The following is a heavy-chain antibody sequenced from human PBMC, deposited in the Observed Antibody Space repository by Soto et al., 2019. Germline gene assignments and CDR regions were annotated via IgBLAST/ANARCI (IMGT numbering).Heavy chain of an antibody. D-gene: IGHD3-22*01. CDR1: GYTFTSYG. Sequence: QIQLVQSGAEVKKPGASVKVSCKASGYTFTSYGISWVRQAPGQGLEWMGWISAYNGNTNYAQKLQGRVTMTTDTSTXTXNVXLRSLRSDDTAEYYCARGGRPDRSGYYLPFSGMDVWGQGTTVTVSS. V-gene: IGHV1-18*01. CDR3: ARGGRPDRSGYYLPFSGMDV. J-gene: IGHJ6*02. CDR2: ISAYNGNT.